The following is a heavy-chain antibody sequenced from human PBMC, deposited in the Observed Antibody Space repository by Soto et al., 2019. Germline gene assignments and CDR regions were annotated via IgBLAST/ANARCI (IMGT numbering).Heavy chain of an antibody. CDR1: GGSISSYY. D-gene: IGHD5-12*01. V-gene: IGHV4-59*01. J-gene: IGHJ4*02. CDR2: IYYSGST. Sequence: SETLSLTCTGSGGSISSYYWSWIRQPPGKGLEWIGYIYYSGSTNYNPSLKSRVTISVDTSKNQFSLKLSSVTAADTAVYYCARYIGENFDYWGQGTLVTVSS. CDR3: ARYIGENFDY.